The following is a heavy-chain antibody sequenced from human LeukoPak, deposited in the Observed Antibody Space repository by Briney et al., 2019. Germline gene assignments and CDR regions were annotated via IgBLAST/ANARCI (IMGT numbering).Heavy chain of an antibody. CDR1: GGSISSYY. CDR2: IYYSGST. CDR3: ARLNRCSGGSCYEERWFDP. D-gene: IGHD2-15*01. V-gene: IGHV4-59*08. Sequence: SETLSLTCPVSGGSISSYYWGWIRQPPGKGLEWIGYIYYSGSTNYNPSLKSRVTISVDASKNQFSLKPSSVTAADTAVYYCARLNRCSGGSCYEERWFDPWGQGTLVTVSS. J-gene: IGHJ5*02.